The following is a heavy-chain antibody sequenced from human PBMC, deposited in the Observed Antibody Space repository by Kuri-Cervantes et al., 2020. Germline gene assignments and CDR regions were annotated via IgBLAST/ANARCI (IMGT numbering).Heavy chain of an antibody. D-gene: IGHD3-10*01. CDR3: ARDRGGMTMVRGGIF. CDR1: GFIFSSYW. Sequence: GESLKISCAASGFIFSSYWMSWVRQAPGKGLEWVANINQDGSETYYVDSLKGRFTISRDNAKNSLYLQMNSLRAEDTAVYYCARDRGGMTMVRGGIFGGQGTLVTVSS. J-gene: IGHJ4*02. CDR2: INQDGSET. V-gene: IGHV3-7*01.